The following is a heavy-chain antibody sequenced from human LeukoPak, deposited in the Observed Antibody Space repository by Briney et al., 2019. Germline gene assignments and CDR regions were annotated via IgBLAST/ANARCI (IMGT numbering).Heavy chain of an antibody. CDR2: ILHSGST. V-gene: IGHV4-4*02. D-gene: IGHD6-6*01. CDR1: GGSVSNGNW. J-gene: IGHJ4*02. Sequence: SETLSLTCAVTGGSVSNGNWWTWVRQPPGKGLEWIGEILHSGSTHYSPSLKSRVTISVDKSKNQFSLKLSSVTAADTAVYYCARERIAARYFDYWGQGTLVTVSS. CDR3: ARERIAARYFDY.